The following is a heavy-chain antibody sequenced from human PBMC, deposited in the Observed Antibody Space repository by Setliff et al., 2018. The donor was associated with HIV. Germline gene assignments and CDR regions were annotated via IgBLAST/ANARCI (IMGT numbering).Heavy chain of an antibody. CDR3: AKDGHSNYGTFDY. V-gene: IGHV3-23*01. J-gene: IGHJ4*02. CDR1: GFSLSTYA. Sequence: GGSLRLSCVASGFSLSTYAMNWVRQAPGKGLEWVSRIDDSDNDSQYANSVKGRSTISRDISENTLYFQMSRLRAEDTAIYFCAKDGHSNYGTFDYWGQGTLVTVSS. D-gene: IGHD4-4*01. CDR2: IDDSDNDS.